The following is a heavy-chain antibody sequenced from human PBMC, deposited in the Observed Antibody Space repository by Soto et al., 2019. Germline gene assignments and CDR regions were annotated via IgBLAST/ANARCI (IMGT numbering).Heavy chain of an antibody. CDR3: ARDLGNYDRYYFDY. V-gene: IGHV3-74*01. CDR1: GFTLSSYW. D-gene: IGHD1-7*01. Sequence: EVQLVESGGGLVQPWGSLRLSCAASGFTLSSYWMHWVRQVPGKGLMWVSRINSDGIRTNYADSVKGRFTISRDNAKNTLYLQMNSLSAEDTAVYYCARDLGNYDRYYFDYWGQGTLVTVSS. J-gene: IGHJ4*02. CDR2: INSDGIRT.